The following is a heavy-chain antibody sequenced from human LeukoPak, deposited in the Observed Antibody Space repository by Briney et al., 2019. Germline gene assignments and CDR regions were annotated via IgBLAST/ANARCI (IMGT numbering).Heavy chain of an antibody. CDR3: ARALIGYYFDY. CDR1: GFIFSSYW. V-gene: IGHV3-7*01. J-gene: IGHJ4*02. CDR2: IKKDGSEK. Sequence: GGSLRLSCAASGFIFSSYWMSWVRQAPGKGLEWVANIKKDGSEKYYVDSVKGRFTISRDNAKTSLYLQMNSLRAEDTAVYYCARALIGYYFDYWGQGTLVTVSS. D-gene: IGHD2-8*01.